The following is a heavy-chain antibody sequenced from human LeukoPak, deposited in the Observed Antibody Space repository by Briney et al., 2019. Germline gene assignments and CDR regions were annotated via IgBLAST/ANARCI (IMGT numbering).Heavy chain of an antibody. CDR2: ISSSSSYI. CDR3: ARAAGAAGTKD. V-gene: IGHV3-21*01. Sequence: GGSLRLSCAASGFTFSSYSMNWVRQAPGKGLEWVSSISSSSSYIYYADSVKGRFTISRDNVKNSLYLQMNSLRAEDTAVYYCARAAGAAGTKDWGQGTLVTVSS. CDR1: GFTFSSYS. J-gene: IGHJ4*02. D-gene: IGHD6-13*01.